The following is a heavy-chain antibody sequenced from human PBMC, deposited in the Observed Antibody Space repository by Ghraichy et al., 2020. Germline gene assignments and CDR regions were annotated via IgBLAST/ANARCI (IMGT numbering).Heavy chain of an antibody. CDR1: GGSFSGYY. V-gene: IGHV4-34*01. CDR2: INHSGST. Sequence: SETLSLTCAVYGGSFSGYYWSWIRQPPGKGLEWIGEINHSGSTNYNPSLKSRVTISVDTSKNQFSLKLSSVTAADTAVYYCARRISPTYYYGSGSLPDYWGQGTLVTVSS. J-gene: IGHJ4*02. D-gene: IGHD3-10*01. CDR3: ARRISPTYYYGSGSLPDY.